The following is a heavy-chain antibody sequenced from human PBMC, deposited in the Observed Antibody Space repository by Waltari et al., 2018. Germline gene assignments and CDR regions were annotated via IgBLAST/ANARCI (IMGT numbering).Heavy chain of an antibody. Sequence: QDLLVQSGAEVKKPGASVKISCKTSGYTFTSYYMHWVRQVPGQGLEWMGRVIPIGGNTISPQKVQGRFIMTRDMSTNTVYMEVYSLRSEDTAVYYCARGGYSSVSDALNIWGQGTMVTVSS. J-gene: IGHJ3*02. V-gene: IGHV1-46*01. CDR2: VIPIGGNT. CDR3: ARGGYSSVSDALNI. D-gene: IGHD6-25*01. CDR1: GYTFTSYY.